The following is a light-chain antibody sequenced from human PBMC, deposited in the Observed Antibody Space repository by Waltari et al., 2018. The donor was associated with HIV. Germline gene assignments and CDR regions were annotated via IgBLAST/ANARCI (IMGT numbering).Light chain of an antibody. Sequence: QSVLTQPPSASGTPGQTVTISCSGSSADIGSNTANWYKQLPGTAPKLLIYNTYQRPSGVPDRVSASQSGTSASLAISGLQSEDEADYYCAAWDDSMEGHVFGGGTKLTIL. CDR2: NTY. V-gene: IGLV1-44*01. CDR1: SADIGSNT. J-gene: IGLJ2*01. CDR3: AAWDDSMEGHV.